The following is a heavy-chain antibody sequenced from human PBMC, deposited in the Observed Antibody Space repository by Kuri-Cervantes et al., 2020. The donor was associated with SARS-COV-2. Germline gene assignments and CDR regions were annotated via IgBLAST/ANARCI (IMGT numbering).Heavy chain of an antibody. CDR3: ARDIYSPNCSSTSCPYYYYYYGMDV. V-gene: IGHV1-18*01. CDR2: ISAHNGNT. D-gene: IGHD2-2*01. CDR1: GGTLSTYT. Sequence: ASVKVSCKASGGTLSTYTVTWVRQAPGQGLEWMGWISAHNGNTNYAQKVQGRVTMTTDTSTNTAYMELRSLRSDDTAVYYCARDIYSPNCSSTSCPYYYYYYGMDVWGQGTTVTVSS. J-gene: IGHJ6*02.